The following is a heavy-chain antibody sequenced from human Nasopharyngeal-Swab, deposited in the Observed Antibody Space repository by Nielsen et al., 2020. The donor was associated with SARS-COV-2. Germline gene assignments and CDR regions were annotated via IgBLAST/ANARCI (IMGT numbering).Heavy chain of an antibody. CDR1: GYSFTSYW. Sequence: GESLKISCKGSGYSFTSYWIGWVRQMPGKGLEWMGIIYPGDSDTRYSPSFQGQVTISADKSISTAYLQWSSLKASDTAMYYCARQTSYYDRSGDLGMDVWGQGTTVTVSS. V-gene: IGHV5-51*01. CDR2: IYPGDSDT. CDR3: ARQTSYYDRSGDLGMDV. D-gene: IGHD3-22*01. J-gene: IGHJ6*02.